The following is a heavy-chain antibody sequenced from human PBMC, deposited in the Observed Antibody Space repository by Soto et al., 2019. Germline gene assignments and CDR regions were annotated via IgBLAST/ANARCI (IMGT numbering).Heavy chain of an antibody. J-gene: IGHJ4*02. CDR3: ARDPVAGYFDY. CDR2: ISYDGSNK. Sequence: QVQLVESGGGVVQPGRSLRLSCAASGFTFSSYAMHWFRQAPGKGLEWVAVISYDGSNKYYADSVKGRFTISRDNSKNTLYLQMNSLRAEDTAVYYCARDPVAGYFDYWGQGTLVTVSS. V-gene: IGHV3-30-3*01. CDR1: GFTFSSYA. D-gene: IGHD6-19*01.